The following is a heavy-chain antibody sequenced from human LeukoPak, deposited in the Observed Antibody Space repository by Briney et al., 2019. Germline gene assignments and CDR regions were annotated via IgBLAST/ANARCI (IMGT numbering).Heavy chain of an antibody. CDR2: IYYTGST. Sequence: NPSETLSLTCTVSGGSISSGSYYWSWIRQPPGKGLEWIGFIYYTGSTNYNPSLKSRVTISVDTSKDQFSLKLTSVTAADTAVYYCASSPLGSSGWPESEYFHHWGQGTLVTVSS. CDR1: GGSISSGSYY. V-gene: IGHV4-61*01. J-gene: IGHJ1*01. D-gene: IGHD6-19*01. CDR3: ASSPLGSSGWPESEYFHH.